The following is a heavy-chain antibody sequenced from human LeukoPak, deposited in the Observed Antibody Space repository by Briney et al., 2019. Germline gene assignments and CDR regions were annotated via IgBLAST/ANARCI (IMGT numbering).Heavy chain of an antibody. CDR3: ARGGRAARLCDY. CDR2: IIPILGIA. V-gene: IGHV1-69*04. CDR1: GGTFSSYA. D-gene: IGHD2-2*01. Sequence: SVEVSCKASGGTFSSYAISWVRQAPGQGLEWMGRIIPILGIANYAQKFQGRVTITADKSTSTAYMELSSLRSEDTAVYYCARGGRAARLCDYWGQGTLVTVSS. J-gene: IGHJ4*02.